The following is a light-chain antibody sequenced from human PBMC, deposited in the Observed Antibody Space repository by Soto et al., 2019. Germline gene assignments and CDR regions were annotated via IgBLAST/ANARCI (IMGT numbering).Light chain of an antibody. CDR1: QSVSSY. J-gene: IGKJ1*01. Sequence: EIVLTQSPATLSLSPGERANLSCRASQSVSSYLAWYQQKPGQAPRLLIYDASNRATGIPARFSGSGSGTDFTLTISSLEPEDFAVYYCQQYNDWTFGQGTKVDNK. CDR3: QQYNDWT. V-gene: IGKV3-11*01. CDR2: DAS.